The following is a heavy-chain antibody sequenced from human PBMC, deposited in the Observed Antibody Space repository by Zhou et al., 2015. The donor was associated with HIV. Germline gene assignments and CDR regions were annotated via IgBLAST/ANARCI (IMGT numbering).Heavy chain of an antibody. J-gene: IGHJ5*02. Sequence: SYAISWVRQAPGQGLEWMGGIIPIFGTANYAQKFQGRVTITADESTSTAYMELSSLRSEDTAVYYCARDLRPVGGGNSPHNWFDPWGQGTLVTVSS. CDR1: SYA. CDR3: ARDLRPVGGGNSPHNWFDP. CDR2: IIPIFGTA. D-gene: IGHD4-23*01. V-gene: IGHV1-69*01.